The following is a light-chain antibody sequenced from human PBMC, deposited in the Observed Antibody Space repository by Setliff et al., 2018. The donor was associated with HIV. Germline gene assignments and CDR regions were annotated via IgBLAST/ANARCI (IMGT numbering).Light chain of an antibody. CDR1: SSDVGGYNY. V-gene: IGLV2-14*01. Sequence: QSALAQPASVSGSPGQSITIPCTGTSSDVGGYNYVSWYQQHPGKAPKLMIYEVSNRPSGVSNRFSGSKSGNTASLTISGLQAEDEADYYCSSYTSTNTPWVFGGGTKGTVL. CDR3: SSYTSTNTPWV. J-gene: IGLJ3*02. CDR2: EVS.